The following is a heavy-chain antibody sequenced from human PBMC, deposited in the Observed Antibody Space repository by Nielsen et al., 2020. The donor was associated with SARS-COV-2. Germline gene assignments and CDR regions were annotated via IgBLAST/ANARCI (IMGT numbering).Heavy chain of an antibody. D-gene: IGHD6-13*01. CDR1: GFTFTSSA. CDR3: SAQGGRFSPGYSSSWYFSLGGYYYCYGMDV. J-gene: IGHJ6*02. V-gene: IGHV1-58*01. CDR2: IVVGRGNS. Sequence: SVNVPCKASGFTFTSSAVQWVRQARRQRLEWPGWIVVGRGNSNYAQKFQERVTITRDMSTSKAYMELSSLRSEDTAVYYCSAQGGRFSPGYSSSWYFSLGGYYYCYGMDVWGQGTTVTVSS.